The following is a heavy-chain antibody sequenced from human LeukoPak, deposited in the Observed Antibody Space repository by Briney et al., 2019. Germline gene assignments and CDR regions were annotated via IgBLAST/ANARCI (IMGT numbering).Heavy chain of an antibody. CDR2: ISSSSSTI. D-gene: IGHD3-16*01. Sequence: GGSLRLSCAVSGFTFSSYSMNWVRQAPGKGLEWVSYISSSSSTIYYADSVKGRFTISRDNAKNPLYLQMNSLRAEDTAVYYCAKDDDWGRYKHWGQGTLVTVSS. CDR3: AKDDDWGRYKH. CDR1: GFTFSSYS. V-gene: IGHV3-48*01. J-gene: IGHJ1*01.